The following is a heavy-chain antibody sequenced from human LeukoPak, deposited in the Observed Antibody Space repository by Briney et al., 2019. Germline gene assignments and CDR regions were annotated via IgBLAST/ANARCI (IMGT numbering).Heavy chain of an antibody. D-gene: IGHD2-15*01. J-gene: IGHJ4*02. CDR1: GITFSRSW. Sequence: GGSLRLSCAASGITFSRSWMSWVRQAPGKGLEWVAFIKEDGGEIFYVDSVKGRFTISRDNAENFLYLQMNSLRAEDTAVYYCARDRGGRSGFDEWGQGTLVIVSS. CDR3: ARDRGGRSGFDE. CDR2: IKEDGGEI. V-gene: IGHV3-7*04.